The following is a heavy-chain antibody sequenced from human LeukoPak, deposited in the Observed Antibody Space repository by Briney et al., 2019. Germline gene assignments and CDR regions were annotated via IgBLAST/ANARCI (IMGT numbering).Heavy chain of an antibody. CDR2: IYYSGST. V-gene: IGHV4-59*01. CDR1: GGSISSYY. D-gene: IGHD1-26*01. Sequence: SETLSLTCTVSGGSISSYYWSWIRQPPGKRLEWIGYIYYSGSTNYNPSLKSRVTISVDTSKNQFSLKLSSVTAADTAVYYCARDFKVAVGATHCFDTWGQGTLVTVSS. J-gene: IGHJ4*02. CDR3: ARDFKVAVGATHCFDT.